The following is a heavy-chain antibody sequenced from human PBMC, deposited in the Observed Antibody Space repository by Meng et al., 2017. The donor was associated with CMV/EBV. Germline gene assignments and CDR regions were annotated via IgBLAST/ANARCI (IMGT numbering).Heavy chain of an antibody. CDR3: ARVDSGWTHYYGMDV. D-gene: IGHD6-19*01. CDR2: ISSSGSTI. Sequence: SLKISGAASGFTFSSYEMNWVRQAPGKGLEWVSYISSSGSTIYYADSVKGRFTISRDNAKNSLYLQMNSLRAEDTAVYYCARVDSGWTHYYGMDVWGQGTTVTVS. CDR1: GFTFSSYE. V-gene: IGHV3-48*03. J-gene: IGHJ6*02.